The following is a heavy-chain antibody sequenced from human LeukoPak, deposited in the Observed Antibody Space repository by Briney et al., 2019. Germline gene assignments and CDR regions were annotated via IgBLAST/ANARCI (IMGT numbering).Heavy chain of an antibody. CDR3: ASGLDKYDYWSGYFLAY. Sequence: GASVKVSCKASGYTFTGYYMYWVRQAPGQGREWMGWINPNSGGTNYAQTFQGRVTMTRDTSISTAYMELSRLRSDDTAVYYCASGLDKYDYWSGYFLAYWGQGTLVTVSS. CDR2: INPNSGGT. CDR1: GYTFTGYY. J-gene: IGHJ4*02. V-gene: IGHV1-2*02. D-gene: IGHD3-3*01.